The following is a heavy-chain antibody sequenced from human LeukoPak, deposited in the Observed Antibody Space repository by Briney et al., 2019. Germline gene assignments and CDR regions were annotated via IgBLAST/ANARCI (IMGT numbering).Heavy chain of an antibody. CDR3: ATDLGTYYHGSQRLIPIDY. Sequence: GGSLRLPCVDSRFTFTNAWMSWVRQAPGKGLEWIGRIKSKTDGETTNYAEPVRGRFTISRDDSKSAVYLQMNSLKIEDTAVYYCATDLGTYYHGSQRLIPIDYWGQGTLVTVSS. D-gene: IGHD3-10*01. CDR2: IKSKTDGETT. J-gene: IGHJ4*02. V-gene: IGHV3-15*01. CDR1: RFTFTNAW.